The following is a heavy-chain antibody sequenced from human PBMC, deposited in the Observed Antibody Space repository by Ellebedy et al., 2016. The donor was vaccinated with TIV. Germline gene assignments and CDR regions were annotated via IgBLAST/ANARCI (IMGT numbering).Heavy chain of an antibody. V-gene: IGHV4-4*02. CDR1: GGSISSDNW. CDR3: ARQGSGWATGY. CDR2: IYHSGNT. Sequence: MPGGSLRLSCAVSGGSISSDNWWSWVRQAPGKGLEWIGEIYHSGNTNYNPSLKSRVTISVDKSKNQFSLKLNSVTAADTAVYYCARQGSGWATGYWGQGTLVTVSS. J-gene: IGHJ4*02. D-gene: IGHD6-19*01.